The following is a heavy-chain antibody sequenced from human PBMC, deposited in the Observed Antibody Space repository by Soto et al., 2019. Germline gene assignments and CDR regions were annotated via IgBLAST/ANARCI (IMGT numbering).Heavy chain of an antibody. D-gene: IGHD3-3*01. V-gene: IGHV3-30*18. CDR2: ISYDGSNK. CDR3: AKVASGVLEWLAPNYFDY. Sequence: GGSLRLSCAASGFTFSSYGMHWVRQAPGKGLEWVAVISYDGSNKYYADSVKGRFTISRDNSKNTLYLQMNSLRAEDTAVYYCAKVASGVLEWLAPNYFDYWGQGTLVTVSS. J-gene: IGHJ4*02. CDR1: GFTFSSYG.